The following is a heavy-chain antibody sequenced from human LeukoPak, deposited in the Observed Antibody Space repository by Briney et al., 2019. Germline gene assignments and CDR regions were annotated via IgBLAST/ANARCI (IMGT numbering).Heavy chain of an antibody. CDR3: ARVGGTEWATQVPP. D-gene: IGHD5-12*01. V-gene: IGHV3-23*01. Sequence: PGGSLRLSCAASGFTFSSYAMSWVRQAPGKGLEWVSAISGSGGSTYYADSVEGRFTISRDNSKNTLYLQMNSLRAEDTAVYYCARVGGTEWATQVPPWGQGTLVTVSS. J-gene: IGHJ5*02. CDR1: GFTFSSYA. CDR2: ISGSGGST.